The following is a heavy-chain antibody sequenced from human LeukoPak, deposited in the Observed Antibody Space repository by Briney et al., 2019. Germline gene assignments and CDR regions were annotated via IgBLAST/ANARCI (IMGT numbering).Heavy chain of an antibody. CDR2: MNPNTGNA. D-gene: IGHD4-11*01. CDR3: ARVGYSNSYDY. V-gene: IGHV1-8*03. J-gene: IGHJ4*02. CDR1: GYTFTNFD. Sequence: ASVKVSCKASGYTFTNFDINWVRQATGQGLEWMGWMNPNTGNAGYAQKFQDRVTITWDASISTAFMDLSSLRSEDTAVYFCARVGYSNSYDYWGQGTLVTVSS.